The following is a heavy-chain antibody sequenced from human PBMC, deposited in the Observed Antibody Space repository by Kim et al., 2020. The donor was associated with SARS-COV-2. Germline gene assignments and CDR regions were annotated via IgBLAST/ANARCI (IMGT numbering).Heavy chain of an antibody. J-gene: IGHJ4*02. CDR3: ARDGVATIFDY. Sequence: TTNRTVKSPVNIPVNTSKNQFSLKLSSVTAADTAVYYCARDGVATIFDYWGQGTLVTVSS. D-gene: IGHD5-12*01. V-gene: IGHV4-59*01.